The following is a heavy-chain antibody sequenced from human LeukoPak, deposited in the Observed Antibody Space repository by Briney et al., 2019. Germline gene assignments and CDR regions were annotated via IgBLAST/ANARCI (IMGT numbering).Heavy chain of an antibody. CDR2: IHYSGST. Sequence: PSETLSLTCTVSGGSISNYYWSWIRQPPGKGLEWIGYIHYSGSTNYNPSLKSRVTISVDTSKNQFSLKLSSVTAADTAVYYCARTNGDRDDWFDPWGQGTLVTVSS. D-gene: IGHD3-10*01. V-gene: IGHV4-59*01. CDR3: ARTNGDRDDWFDP. CDR1: GGSISNYY. J-gene: IGHJ5*02.